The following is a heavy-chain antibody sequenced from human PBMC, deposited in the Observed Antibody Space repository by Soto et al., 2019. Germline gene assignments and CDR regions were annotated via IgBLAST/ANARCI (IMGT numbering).Heavy chain of an antibody. CDR1: GYTFTSYG. CDR2: ISAYNGNT. CDR3: ARVQGCSGGSCYSFWGVEWYFDL. D-gene: IGHD2-15*01. Sequence: HVQLVQSGAEVKKPGVSVKVSCTASGYTFTSYGSSWVRQAPGQGLEWMGWISAYNGNTNYAQKLQDRVTMTTDSSTSTAYMELRTLRSDDTAVYYCARVQGCSGGSCYSFWGVEWYFDLWGRGTLVTVSS. V-gene: IGHV1-18*01. J-gene: IGHJ2*01.